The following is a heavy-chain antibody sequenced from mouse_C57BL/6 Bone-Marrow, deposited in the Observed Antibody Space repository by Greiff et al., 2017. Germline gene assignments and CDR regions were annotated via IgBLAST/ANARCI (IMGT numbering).Heavy chain of an antibody. V-gene: IGHV5-17*01. CDR3: ARLGLLRFAY. J-gene: IGHJ3*01. D-gene: IGHD2-3*01. CDR1: GFTFSDYG. CDR2: ISSGSSTI. Sequence: EVHLVESGGGLVKPGGSLKLSCAASGFTFSDYGMHWVRQAPEKGLEWVAYISSGSSTICYADTVKGRFTISRDNAKNTLFLQMTSLRSEDTAMYYCARLGLLRFAYWGQGTLVTVSA.